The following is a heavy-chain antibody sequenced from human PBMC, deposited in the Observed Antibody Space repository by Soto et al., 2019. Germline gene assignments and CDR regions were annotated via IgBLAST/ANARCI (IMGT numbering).Heavy chain of an antibody. CDR3: AKEYVAYYDFWSGYPN. Sequence: GGSLRLSCAASGFTFSSYAMSWVRQAPGKGLEWVSAISGRGGSTYYADSVKGRFTISRDNSKNTLYLQMNSLRAEDTAVYYCAKEYVAYYDFWSGYPNWGQGTLVTVSS. CDR1: GFTFSSYA. V-gene: IGHV3-23*01. J-gene: IGHJ4*02. D-gene: IGHD3-3*01. CDR2: ISGRGGST.